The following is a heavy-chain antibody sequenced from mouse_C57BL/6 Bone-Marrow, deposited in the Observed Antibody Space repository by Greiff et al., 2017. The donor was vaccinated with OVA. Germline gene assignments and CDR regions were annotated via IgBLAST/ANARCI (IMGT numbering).Heavy chain of an antibody. J-gene: IGHJ2*01. CDR1: GYTFTDYY. CDR2: IYPGSGNT. V-gene: IGHV1-76*01. D-gene: IGHD2-4*01. CDR3: ARGRLRPFDY. Sequence: QVHVKQSGAELVRPGASVKLSCKASGYTFTDYYINWVKQRPGQGLEWIARIYPGSGNTYYNEKFKGKATLTAEKSSSTAYMQLSSLTSEDSAVYFCARGRLRPFDYWGQGTTLTVSS.